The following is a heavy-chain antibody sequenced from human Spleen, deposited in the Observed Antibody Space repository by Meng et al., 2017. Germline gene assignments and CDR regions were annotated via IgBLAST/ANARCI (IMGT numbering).Heavy chain of an antibody. CDR1: GGSISSSSYY. CDR3: ARAEGDKQWLVPQGIDY. J-gene: IGHJ4*02. D-gene: IGHD6-19*01. CDR2: IYYSGST. V-gene: IGHV4-39*07. Sequence: SETLSLTCTVSGGSISSSSYYWGWIRQPPGKGLEWIGSIYYSGSTYYNPSLKSRVTISVDTSKNQFSLKLSSVTAADTAVYYCARAEGDKQWLVPQGIDYWGQGTLVTVSS.